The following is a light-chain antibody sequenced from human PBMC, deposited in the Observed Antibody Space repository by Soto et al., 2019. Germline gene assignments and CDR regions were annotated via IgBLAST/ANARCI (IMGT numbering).Light chain of an antibody. V-gene: IGKV3-11*01. CDR1: QNISSY. Sequence: IVLTQSPVTLSLSPGERATLSCRASQNISSYLIWYQQKPCQSPRLLMYDVSNRATGIPARFSGSRSGAEFTLTINSLQSEDFAVYYCQPYNNWPLTFGGGTKVDIK. J-gene: IGKJ4*01. CDR3: QPYNNWPLT. CDR2: DVS.